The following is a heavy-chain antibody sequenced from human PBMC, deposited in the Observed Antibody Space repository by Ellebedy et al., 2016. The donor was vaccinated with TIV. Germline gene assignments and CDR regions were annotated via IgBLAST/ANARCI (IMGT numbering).Heavy chain of an antibody. Sequence: PGGSLRLSCKGSGYSFSNYWIGWVRQKPGKGLEWMGIIYPADSDTRYVPSFQGQVTIPVDESINTAYLQWNSLKASDTATYYCGSLRVPGSGPYFFDHWGQGALVTVSS. V-gene: IGHV5-51*01. J-gene: IGHJ4*02. CDR3: GSLRVPGSGPYFFDH. D-gene: IGHD2-2*01. CDR1: GYSFSNYW. CDR2: IYPADSDT.